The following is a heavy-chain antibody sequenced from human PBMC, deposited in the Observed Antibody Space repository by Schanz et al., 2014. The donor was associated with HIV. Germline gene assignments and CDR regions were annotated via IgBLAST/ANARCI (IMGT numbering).Heavy chain of an antibody. CDR1: GYTFVNND. V-gene: IGHV1-8*01. CDR3: ARGPDYSSASYKFDF. Sequence: QVQLVQSGAEAKKPGASVRISCKASGYTFVNNDINWIRQAPGHGPEWMGWMNPDSGNAGYAQKLQGRVSMTRSVSKTTAYMELRSLTSEDTAVYFCARGPDYSSASYKFDFWGQGTPVIV. J-gene: IGHJ4*02. CDR2: MNPDSGNA. D-gene: IGHD4-4*01.